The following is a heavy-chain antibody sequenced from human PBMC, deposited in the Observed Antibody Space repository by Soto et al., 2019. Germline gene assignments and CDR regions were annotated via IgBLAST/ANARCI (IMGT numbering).Heavy chain of an antibody. CDR3: ARGVVRGVISWFDP. Sequence: SETLSLTCAVYGGSFSGYYWTWIRQPPGKGLEWIGDINHSGSTNYNSSLKSRVTISVDTSNKQLSLKLSSVTAADTAVYYCARGVVRGVISWFDPWGQGTLVTVSS. CDR1: GGSFSGYY. V-gene: IGHV4-34*01. J-gene: IGHJ5*02. D-gene: IGHD3-10*01. CDR2: INHSGST.